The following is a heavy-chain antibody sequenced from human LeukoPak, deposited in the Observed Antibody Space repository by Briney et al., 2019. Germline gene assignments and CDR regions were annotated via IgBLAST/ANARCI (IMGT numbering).Heavy chain of an antibody. CDR3: ASGSRAPRSFSRVRFDY. CDR1: GGSFSGYY. J-gene: IGHJ4*02. V-gene: IGHV4-34*01. Sequence: SVTLSLTCAVYGGSFSGYYWSWIRQPPGKGLEWIGEINHSGSTNYNPSLKSRVTISVDTSKNQFSLKLSSVTAADTAVYYCASGSRAPRSFSRVRFDYWGQGTLVTVSS. D-gene: IGHD3-10*01. CDR2: INHSGST.